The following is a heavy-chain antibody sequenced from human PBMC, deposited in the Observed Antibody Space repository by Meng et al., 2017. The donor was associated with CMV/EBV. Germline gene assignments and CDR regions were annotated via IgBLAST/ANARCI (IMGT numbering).Heavy chain of an antibody. CDR1: GGTFSSYP. Sequence: SVKVSCKASGGTFSSYPISWVRQAPGQGLEWMGRIIPILGIANYAQKFQGRVTITADKSTSTAYMELSSLRSEDTAVYYCARRPGIRSGSYYNWFDPWGQGTLVTVSS. CDR3: ARRPGIRSGSYYNWFDP. CDR2: IIPILGIA. V-gene: IGHV1-69*02. D-gene: IGHD1-26*01. J-gene: IGHJ5*02.